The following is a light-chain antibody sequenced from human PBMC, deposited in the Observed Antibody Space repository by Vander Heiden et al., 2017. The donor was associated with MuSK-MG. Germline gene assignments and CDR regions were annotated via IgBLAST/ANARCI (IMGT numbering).Light chain of an antibody. CDR3: QALDSSVV. Sequence: SYELTQPPSVSVSPGQTASLTCSGVNLGDQYACWYQQTPGQSPVLVTDTDSTRTSGITERFSGSNAGNTATLTISGTQEMAEAEYYFQALDSSVVFGGGTKPTVL. J-gene: IGLJ2*01. V-gene: IGLV3-1*01. CDR1: NLGDQY. CDR2: TDS.